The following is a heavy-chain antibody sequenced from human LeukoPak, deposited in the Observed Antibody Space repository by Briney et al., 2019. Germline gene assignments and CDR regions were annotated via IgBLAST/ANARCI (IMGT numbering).Heavy chain of an antibody. CDR1: GFTFASYS. D-gene: IGHD1-1*01. V-gene: IGHV3-21*01. CDR2: ISGDSTYI. CDR3: ARVSGRLERQSDLDY. J-gene: IGHJ4*02. Sequence: PGGSLRLSCAASGFTFASYSMNWVRQAPGKGLEWVSSISGDSTYIYNAGSVKGRFTISRDNAQASLYLQTISLRADDTAVYYCARVSGRLERQSDLDYWGQGTLVIVSS.